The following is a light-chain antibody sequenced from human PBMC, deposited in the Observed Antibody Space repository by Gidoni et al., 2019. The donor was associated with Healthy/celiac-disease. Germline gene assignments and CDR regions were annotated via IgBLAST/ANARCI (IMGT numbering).Light chain of an antibody. CDR1: QGISSY. V-gene: IGKV1-9*01. J-gene: IGKJ1*01. Sequence: DIQLTQSPSFLSASVGDRVTITCRASQGISSYLAWYQQKPGKAPKLLIYAASTLQSGVPSRFSGSGSGTEFTLTISSLQPEDFATYYCQQLNSYRTFGQGTKAEIK. CDR2: AAS. CDR3: QQLNSYRT.